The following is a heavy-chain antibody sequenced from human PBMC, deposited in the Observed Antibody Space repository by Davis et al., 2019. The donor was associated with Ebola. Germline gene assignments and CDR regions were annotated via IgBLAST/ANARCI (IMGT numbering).Heavy chain of an antibody. J-gene: IGHJ4*02. CDR2: IRSKANSYAI. Sequence: GESLKIPCAASGFTFSGYAMHWVRQASGKGLEWVRRIRSKANSYAIAYAASVKGRFTISRDDSKNTAYLQMNSLKTEDTAVYYCSGSYRTFDYWGQGTLVTVSS. D-gene: IGHD1-26*01. CDR3: SGSYRTFDY. V-gene: IGHV3-73*01. CDR1: GFTFSGYA.